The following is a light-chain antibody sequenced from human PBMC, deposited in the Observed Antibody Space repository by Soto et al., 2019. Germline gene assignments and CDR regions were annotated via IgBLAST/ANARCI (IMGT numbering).Light chain of an antibody. Sequence: EIVLTQSPATLSLSPGERATLSCRASQSVSSYLAWYQQKPGQAPRLLIYDASNRATGIPARFSGSGSGTDFPLTISSLEPEDFAVYFCQQRSNWPPLTFCGGTKLEIK. CDR2: DAS. CDR3: QQRSNWPPLT. J-gene: IGKJ4*01. V-gene: IGKV3-11*01. CDR1: QSVSSY.